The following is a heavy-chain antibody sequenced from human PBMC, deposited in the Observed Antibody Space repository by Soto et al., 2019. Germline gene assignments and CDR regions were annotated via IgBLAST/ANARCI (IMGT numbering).Heavy chain of an antibody. D-gene: IGHD6-13*01. CDR3: ARGDRGSWSRQYNWFDH. CDR1: GFMFSDYY. V-gene: IGHV3-11*01. J-gene: IGHJ5*02. Sequence: GGSLRLSCAASGFMFSDYYMSWIRQAPGKGLEWISYISSTGSTRYYADFVKGRFIISRDNADNSLYLQLNSLRVEDTAVYYCARGDRGSWSRQYNWFDHWGQGTVVTVSS. CDR2: ISSTGSTR.